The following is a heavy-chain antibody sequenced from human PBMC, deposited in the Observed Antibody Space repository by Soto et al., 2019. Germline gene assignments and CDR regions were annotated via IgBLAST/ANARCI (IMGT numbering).Heavy chain of an antibody. Sequence: GGSLRLSCAASGFTFSSYWMSWVRQAPGKGLEWVANIKQDGSEKYYVDSVKGRFTISRDNAKNSLYLQMNSLRAEDTAVYYCARERNFIRILRTKGMDVWGQGTTVTVSS. CDR3: ARERNFIRILRTKGMDV. CDR1: GFTFSSYW. D-gene: IGHD1-1*01. V-gene: IGHV3-7*01. CDR2: IKQDGSEK. J-gene: IGHJ6*02.